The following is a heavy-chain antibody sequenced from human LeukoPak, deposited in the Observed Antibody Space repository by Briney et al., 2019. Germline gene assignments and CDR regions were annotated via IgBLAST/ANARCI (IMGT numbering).Heavy chain of an antibody. V-gene: IGHV1-69*01. CDR2: IIPIFGTA. CDR3: ARDILYYPGAFDI. Sequence: RQAPGQGLEWMGGIIPIFGTANYAQKFQGRVTITADESTSTAYMELSSLRSEDTAVYYCARDILYYPGAFDIWGQGTMVTVSS. D-gene: IGHD3-10*01. J-gene: IGHJ3*02.